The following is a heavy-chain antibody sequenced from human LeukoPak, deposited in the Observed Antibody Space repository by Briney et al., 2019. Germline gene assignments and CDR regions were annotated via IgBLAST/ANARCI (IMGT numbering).Heavy chain of an antibody. V-gene: IGHV1-69*13. CDR2: ITPLFGTG. CDR3: AKDGGDITYYDFWSGYSHGQDFGHFDY. J-gene: IGHJ4*02. CDR1: GGTFSKYT. D-gene: IGHD3-3*01. Sequence: ASVKVSCKASGGTFSKYTISWVRQRPGQGLEWMGGITPLFGTGNYAQKFQGRVTITADESASTAYMELSSLRSEDTAIYYCAKDGGDITYYDFWSGYSHGQDFGHFDYWGQGTLVTVSS.